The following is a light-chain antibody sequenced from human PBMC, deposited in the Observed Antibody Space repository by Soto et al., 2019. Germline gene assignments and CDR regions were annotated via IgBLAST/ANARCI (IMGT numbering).Light chain of an antibody. CDR2: DNY. CDR3: SSYTSSSTSWV. J-gene: IGLJ3*02. Sequence: QSVLTQPPSVSAAPGQTVTLSCSGSISNIGNNYVSWFQQFPGTAPKLLIYDNYKRPSGIPDRFSGSKSGTSATLGITGLQTGDEADYYCSSYTSSSTSWVFGGGTKVTVL. CDR1: ISNIGNNY. V-gene: IGLV1-51*01.